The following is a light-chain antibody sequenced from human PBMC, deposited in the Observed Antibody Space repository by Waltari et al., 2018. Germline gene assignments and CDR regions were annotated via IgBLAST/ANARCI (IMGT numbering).Light chain of an antibody. CDR3: QQYYSTPQT. CDR2: WAS. J-gene: IGKJ1*01. Sequence: DIVMPQSPDSLAVSLGERATINCKSSQSVLYSSNNKIYLAWYQQKPGQTPKLLIYWASTRESGVPDRFSGCGSGTDFTLTISSLQAEDVAVYYCQQYYSTPQTFGQGTKVEIK. V-gene: IGKV4-1*01. CDR1: QSVLYSSNNKIY.